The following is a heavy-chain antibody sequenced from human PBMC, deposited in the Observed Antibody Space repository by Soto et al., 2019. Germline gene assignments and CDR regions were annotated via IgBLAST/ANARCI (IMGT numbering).Heavy chain of an antibody. CDR2: ISSSSSYI. J-gene: IGHJ6*02. V-gene: IGHV3-21*01. Sequence: RLSCAASGFTFSSYSMNWVRQAPGKGLEWVSSISSSSSYIYYADSVKGRFTISRDNAKNSLYLQMNSLRAEDMAVYYCARDSIVVVPAAIGNYYYYGMDVWGQGTTVTVSS. D-gene: IGHD2-2*01. CDR3: ARDSIVVVPAAIGNYYYYGMDV. CDR1: GFTFSSYS.